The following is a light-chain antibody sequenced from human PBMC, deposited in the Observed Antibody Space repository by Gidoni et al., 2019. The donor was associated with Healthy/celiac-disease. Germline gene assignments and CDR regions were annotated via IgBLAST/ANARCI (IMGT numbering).Light chain of an antibody. CDR1: QSVLYSSHNTTY. CDR2: WAS. V-gene: IGKV4-1*01. CDR3: QQYYSTPNT. J-gene: IGKJ2*01. Sequence: DIVMTQSPDSLAVSLGERATINCKSSQSVLYSSHNTTYLAWYQQKPGQPPKLLIYWASTRESGVPDRFSGSGSGTDFTLTISSLQAEDVAVYYCQQYYSTPNTFGQGTKLEIK.